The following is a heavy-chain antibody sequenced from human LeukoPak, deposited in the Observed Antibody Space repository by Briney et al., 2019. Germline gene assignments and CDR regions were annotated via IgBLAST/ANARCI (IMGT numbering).Heavy chain of an antibody. Sequence: PGGSLRLSCVASGFTFDNFAMSWVRQAPGKGLEWVSLISGDGASAFYRDSVKGRFSISRDNSKNTIFLQMNSLRAEDTAIYYCAKDPISVTGPGRGWDSWGQGALVSVSS. V-gene: IGHV3-23*01. CDR1: GFTFDNFA. D-gene: IGHD6-19*01. CDR3: AKDPISVTGPGRGWDS. J-gene: IGHJ4*02. CDR2: ISGDGASA.